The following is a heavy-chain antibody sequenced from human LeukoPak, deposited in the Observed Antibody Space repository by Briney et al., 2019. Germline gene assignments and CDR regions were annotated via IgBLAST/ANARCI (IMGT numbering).Heavy chain of an antibody. Sequence: SETLSLTCAVYGGPFSGYYWSWIRQPPGKGLEWIGEINHSGSTNYNPSLKSRVTISVDTSKNQFSLKLSSVTAADTAVYYCARGLFGYFDYWGQGTLVTVSS. J-gene: IGHJ4*02. CDR1: GGPFSGYY. CDR3: ARGLFGYFDY. CDR2: INHSGST. D-gene: IGHD2-21*01. V-gene: IGHV4-34*01.